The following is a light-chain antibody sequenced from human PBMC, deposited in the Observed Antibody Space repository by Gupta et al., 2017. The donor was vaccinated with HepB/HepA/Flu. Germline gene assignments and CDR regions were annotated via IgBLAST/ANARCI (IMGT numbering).Light chain of an antibody. CDR3: SSYSSTRTVV. CDR1: NSDVGGYNY. J-gene: IGLJ2*01. Sequence: QSALPQPASVPGAPGRSITIPCTGTNSDVGGYNYVSWYQQLPGEAPKLMIYDVSNRPSGVPNRFSGSKSGNTASLTISELRAEDEADYYCSSYSSTRTVVFGGGTELTVL. CDR2: DVS. V-gene: IGLV2-14*03.